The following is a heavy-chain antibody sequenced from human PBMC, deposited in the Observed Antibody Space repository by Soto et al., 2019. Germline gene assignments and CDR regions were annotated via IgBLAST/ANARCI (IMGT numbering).Heavy chain of an antibody. CDR2: IYYSGST. D-gene: IGHD6-6*01. J-gene: IGHJ4*02. Sequence: QVQLQESGPGLVKPSETLSLTCTVSGGSVSSGSYYWSWIRQPPGKGLEWIGYIYYSGSTNYNPSLKSRVTISVDTSKNQFSLKLSSVTAADTAVYYCASCKNTGAARPLLGLNWGQGTLVTVSS. V-gene: IGHV4-61*01. CDR3: ASCKNTGAARPLLGLN. CDR1: GGSVSSGSYY.